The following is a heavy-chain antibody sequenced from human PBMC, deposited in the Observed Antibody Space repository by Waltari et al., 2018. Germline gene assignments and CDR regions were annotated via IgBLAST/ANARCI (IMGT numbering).Heavy chain of an antibody. Sequence: QLWESGGDSVQPGGSLRLSCVGSGPSFSSYAVAWVRQAPGRGLGCGADIKGVGGDKDYGDFVEGRFTISRDHSKDTVFLQMDSLRVEDTAVYYCARRGVGGTNIPFDYWGQGTLVTVSS. J-gene: IGHJ4*02. V-gene: IGHV3-23*02. CDR2: IKGVGGDK. CDR1: GPSFSSYA. D-gene: IGHD1-26*01. CDR3: ARRGVGGTNIPFDY.